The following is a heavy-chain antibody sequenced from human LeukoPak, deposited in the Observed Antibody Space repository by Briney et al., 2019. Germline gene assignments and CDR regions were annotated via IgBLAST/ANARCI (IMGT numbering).Heavy chain of an antibody. CDR3: ARGQRYSGSYGLDY. J-gene: IGHJ4*02. Sequence: PSETLSLTCTVSGGSISSYYWGWIRQPPGKGLEWIGYIYYSGSTNYNPSLKSRVTISVDTSKNQFSLKLSSVTAADTAVYYCARGQRYSGSYGLDYWGQGTLVTVSS. V-gene: IGHV4-59*01. CDR2: IYYSGST. CDR1: GGSISSYY. D-gene: IGHD1-26*01.